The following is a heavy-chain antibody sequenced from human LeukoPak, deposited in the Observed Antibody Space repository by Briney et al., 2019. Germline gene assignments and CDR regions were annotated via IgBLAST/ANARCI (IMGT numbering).Heavy chain of an antibody. V-gene: IGHV4-59*01. CDR3: ARLHSSRAEEFDP. Sequence: SETLSLTCTVSGGSISGYYWSWVRQPPGKGLEWIGYIYYSGTTNYNPSLRSRVTISVDTSKNQFSLRLSSVTATDTAVYYCARLHSSRAEEFDPWGQGTLVTVSS. J-gene: IGHJ5*02. CDR2: IYYSGTT. CDR1: GGSISGYY.